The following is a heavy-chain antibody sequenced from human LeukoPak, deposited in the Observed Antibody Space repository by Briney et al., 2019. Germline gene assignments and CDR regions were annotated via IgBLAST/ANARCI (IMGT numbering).Heavy chain of an antibody. CDR2: IYYSGST. J-gene: IGHJ6*03. CDR1: GGSISSSSYY. V-gene: IGHV4-39*07. CDR3: ARSEQSYYYGSGSRYYYYYYYMDV. Sequence: TSETLSLTCTVSGGSISSSSYYWGWIRQPPGKGLEWIGSIYYSGSTYYNPSLKSRVTISVDTSKNQFSLKLSSVTAADTAVYYCARSEQSYYYGSGSRYYYYYYYMDVWGKGTTVTVSS. D-gene: IGHD3-10*01.